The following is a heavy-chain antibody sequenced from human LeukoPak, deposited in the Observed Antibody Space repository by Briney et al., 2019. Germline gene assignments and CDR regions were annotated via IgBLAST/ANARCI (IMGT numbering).Heavy chain of an antibody. Sequence: PGGSLRLSCAASGFTFSSFAMSWVRQAPGKGLEWVSTIGGSGGTTYYADSVKGRFTISRDNAKNSLYLQMNSLRAEDTAVYYCARDWDLWGQGTLVTVSS. CDR1: GFTFSSFA. CDR3: ARDWDL. CDR2: IGGSGGTT. J-gene: IGHJ5*02. V-gene: IGHV3-23*01.